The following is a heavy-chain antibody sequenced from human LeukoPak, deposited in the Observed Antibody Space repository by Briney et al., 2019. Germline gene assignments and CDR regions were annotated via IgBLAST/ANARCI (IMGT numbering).Heavy chain of an antibody. CDR2: ISYDGSNK. D-gene: IGHD6-19*01. J-gene: IGHJ3*02. CDR3: AKEPSSGWYQYAFDI. Sequence: GRSLRLSCAASGFTFSSYGMHWVRQAPGKGLEWVTVISYDGSNKYYTDSVKGRFTISRDNSKNTLYLQMNSLRAEDTAVYYCAKEPSSGWYQYAFDIWGQGTMVTVSS. CDR1: GFTFSSYG. V-gene: IGHV3-30*18.